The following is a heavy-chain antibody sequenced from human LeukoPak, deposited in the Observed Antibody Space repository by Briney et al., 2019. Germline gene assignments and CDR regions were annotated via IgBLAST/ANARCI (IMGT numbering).Heavy chain of an antibody. D-gene: IGHD3-3*01. CDR2: INPSGGST. J-gene: IGHJ4*02. V-gene: IGHV1-46*01. CDR3: ARDLFRYDFWSGSPDY. Sequence: ASVKVSCKASGYTFTSYGISWVRQAPGQGLEWMGIINPSGGSTSYAQKFQGRVTMTRDTSTSTVYMELSSLRSEDTAVYYCARDLFRYDFWSGSPDYWGQGTLVTVSS. CDR1: GYTFTSYG.